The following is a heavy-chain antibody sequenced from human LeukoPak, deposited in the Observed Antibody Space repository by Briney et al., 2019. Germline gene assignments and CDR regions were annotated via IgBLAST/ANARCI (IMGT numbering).Heavy chain of an antibody. V-gene: IGHV3-72*01. CDR2: TRDKANSYTT. CDR3: ARVSLALAIDY. Sequence: GRSLRLSCAASGFTFSDHYMDWVRQAPGKGLEWVARTRDKANSYTTEYAASVKGRFTISRDDSKNSLYLQMNSLKTEDTAVYYCARVSLALAIDYWGQGTLVTVSS. J-gene: IGHJ4*02. CDR1: GFTFSDHY.